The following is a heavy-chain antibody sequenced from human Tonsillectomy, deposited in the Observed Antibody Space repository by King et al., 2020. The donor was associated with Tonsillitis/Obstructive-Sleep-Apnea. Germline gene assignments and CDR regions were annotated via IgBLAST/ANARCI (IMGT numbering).Heavy chain of an antibody. CDR3: AREGDGDYPLPSY. D-gene: IGHD4-17*01. J-gene: IGHJ4*02. CDR1: GFTFSSYS. Sequence: VQLVESGGGLVQPGGSLRLSCAASGFTFSSYSMNWVRQAPGKGLEWVSYISSSSTIYYADSVKGRFTISRDNAKNSLYLQMNSLRDEDTAVYYCAREGDGDYPLPSYWGQGTLVTVSS. V-gene: IGHV3-48*02. CDR2: ISSSSTI.